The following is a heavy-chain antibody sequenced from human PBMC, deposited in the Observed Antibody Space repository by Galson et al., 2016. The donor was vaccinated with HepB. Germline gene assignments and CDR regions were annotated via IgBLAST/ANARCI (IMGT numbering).Heavy chain of an antibody. CDR3: ARDTRSWNFEF. D-gene: IGHD6-13*01. J-gene: IGHJ4*02. CDR2: IIPMFGSA. Sequence: SVKVSCKASGGTFRNSAITWVRQAPGQGLEWMGGIIPMFGSANFAQKFQGRVTITADESTNTAYMELRSLRPDDTAVYYCARDTRSWNFEFWGQGTLVTVSS. CDR1: GGTFRNSA. V-gene: IGHV1-69*13.